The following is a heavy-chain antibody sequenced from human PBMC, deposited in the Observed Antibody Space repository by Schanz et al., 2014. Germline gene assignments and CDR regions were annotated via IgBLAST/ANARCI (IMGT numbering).Heavy chain of an antibody. J-gene: IGHJ4*02. CDR1: GFTFSSYA. CDR3: ARDKGGYYPFDY. D-gene: IGHD3-22*01. Sequence: DVQLLESGGGLVQPGESLRLSCAASGFTFSSYAMSWVRQAPGKGLEWVANINQDGSDKSYVDSVKGRFTISRDNAKNSLYLQMNSLRAEDTAVYYCARDKGGYYPFDYWGQGSLVTVSS. CDR2: INQDGSDK. V-gene: IGHV3-7*01.